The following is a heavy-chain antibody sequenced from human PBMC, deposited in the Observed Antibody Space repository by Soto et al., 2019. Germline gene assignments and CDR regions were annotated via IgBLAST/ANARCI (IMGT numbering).Heavy chain of an antibody. CDR2: IIPIFGTA. CDR1: GGTFSSYA. J-gene: IGHJ5*02. Sequence: GASVKVSCKASGGTFSSYAISWVRQAPGQGLEWMGGIIPIFGTANYAQKFQGRVTITADESTSTAYMELSSLRSEDTAVYYCAREEGVYSSSSNWFDPWGQGTLVTVS. V-gene: IGHV1-69*13. CDR3: AREEGVYSSSSNWFDP. D-gene: IGHD6-6*01.